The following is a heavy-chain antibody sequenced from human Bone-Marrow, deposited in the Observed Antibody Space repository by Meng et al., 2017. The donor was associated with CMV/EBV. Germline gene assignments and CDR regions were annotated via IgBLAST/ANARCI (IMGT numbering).Heavy chain of an antibody. CDR3: ASSTGYFLYNDRGY. Sequence: GESLKISCAAPGFTFSSYWMHWVRQAPGKGLVWVSRINSDGRSTTYADSVKGRFTISRDNAKNTLYLQMNSLRAEDTAVYYCASSTGYFLYNDRGYWGQGTLVTVSS. J-gene: IGHJ4*02. CDR1: GFTFSSYW. D-gene: IGHD2/OR15-2a*01. V-gene: IGHV3-74*01. CDR2: INSDGRST.